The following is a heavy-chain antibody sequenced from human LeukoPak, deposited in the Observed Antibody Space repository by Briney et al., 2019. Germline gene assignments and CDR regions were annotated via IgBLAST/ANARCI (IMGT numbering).Heavy chain of an antibody. CDR3: ARHRAYDSGTYYRWFDP. Sequence: SETLSLTCAVYGGSFSGYYWSWIRQPPGKGLEWIGEINHSGSTNYNPSLKSRVTISVDTSKNQCSLKLTSVTAADTAVYYCARHRAYDSGTYYRWFDPWGPGTLVTVSS. CDR2: INHSGST. D-gene: IGHD3-22*01. J-gene: IGHJ5*02. V-gene: IGHV4-34*01. CDR1: GGSFSGYY.